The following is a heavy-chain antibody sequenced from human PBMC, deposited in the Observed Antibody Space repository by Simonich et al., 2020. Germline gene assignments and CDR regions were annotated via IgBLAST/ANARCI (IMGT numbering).Heavy chain of an antibody. Sequence: QVQLVESGGGVVQPGRSLRLSCAASGFTFSSYGMHWVRQAPGKGLGGGSVKWYDGSNKYYADSVKGRFTSSRDNSKNTLYLQMNSLRAEDTAMYYCAKESTVSRWDYYYGMDVWGQGTTVTVSS. CDR1: GFTFSSYG. CDR2: KWYDGSNK. D-gene: IGHD4-17*01. V-gene: IGHV3-30*18. CDR3: AKESTVSRWDYYYGMDV. J-gene: IGHJ6*02.